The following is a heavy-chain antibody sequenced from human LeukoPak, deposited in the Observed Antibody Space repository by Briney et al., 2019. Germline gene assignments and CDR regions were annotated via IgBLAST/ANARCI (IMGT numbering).Heavy chain of an antibody. CDR2: IYYSGST. V-gene: IGHV4-39*01. CDR1: GGSISSSSYY. J-gene: IGHJ3*02. Sequence: PSETLSLTCTVSGGSISSSSYYWGWIRQPPGKGLEWIGSIYYSGSTYYNPSLKSRVTISVDTSKNQFSLKLSSVTAADTAVYYCASTRAYCGGDCSFGAFDIWGQGTMVTVSS. CDR3: ASTRAYCGGDCSFGAFDI. D-gene: IGHD2-21*01.